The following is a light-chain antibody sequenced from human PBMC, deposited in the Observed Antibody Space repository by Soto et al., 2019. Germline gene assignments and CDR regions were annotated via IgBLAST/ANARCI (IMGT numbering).Light chain of an antibody. CDR2: DVS. Sequence: QSALTQPPSASGSPGQSVTISCTGTSSDVGAYKYVSWYQQYTGKAPKLMIYDVSKRPSGVPDRFSGSKSGNTASLTVSGLRADDKAVYYCSSYGGGDTFHVIFGGGTKLTVL. V-gene: IGLV2-8*01. CDR1: SSDVGAYKY. CDR3: SSYGGGDTFHVI. J-gene: IGLJ2*01.